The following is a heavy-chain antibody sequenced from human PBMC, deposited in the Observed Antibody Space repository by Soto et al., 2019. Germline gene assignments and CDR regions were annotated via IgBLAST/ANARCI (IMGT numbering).Heavy chain of an antibody. CDR1: GFTFSSYA. D-gene: IGHD2-21*02. J-gene: IGHJ4*02. CDR2: ISYDGSNK. Sequence: GGSLRLSCAASGFTFSSYAMHWVRQSPGKGLEWVAVISYDGSNKYYADSVKGRFTISRDNSKNTLYLQMNSLRAEDTAVYYCARDLGGDPLWGQGTLVTVSS. V-gene: IGHV3-30-3*01. CDR3: ARDLGGDPL.